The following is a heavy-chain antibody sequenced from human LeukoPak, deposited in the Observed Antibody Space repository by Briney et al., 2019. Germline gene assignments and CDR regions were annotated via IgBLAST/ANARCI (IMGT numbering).Heavy chain of an antibody. CDR3: ARGHITMVRGVTYYYYGMDV. J-gene: IGHJ6*02. V-gene: IGHV4-39*01. CDR2: IYYSGST. D-gene: IGHD3-10*01. CDR1: GGSISSSSYY. Sequence: PSETLSLTCTVSGGSISSSSYYWGWIRQPPGKGLEWIGSIYYSGSTYYNPSLKSRVTISVDTSKNQFSLKLSSVTAADTAVYYCARGHITMVRGVTYYYYGMDVWGQGTTVTVSS.